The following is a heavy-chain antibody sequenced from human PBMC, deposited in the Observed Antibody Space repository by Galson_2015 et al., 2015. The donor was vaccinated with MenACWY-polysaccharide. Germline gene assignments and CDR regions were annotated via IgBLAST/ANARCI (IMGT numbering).Heavy chain of an antibody. D-gene: IGHD2-15*01. CDR1: GFSFSPYW. Sequence: LRLSCAASGFSFSPYWMSWVRQAPGKGLEWVANINQPGRDKYYVDSVRGRFTISRDNAKNSVYLQMDSLRAEDTAVYYCARPSSGGSYYNDWGQGTLVTVSS. CDR3: ARPSSGGSYYND. V-gene: IGHV3-7*01. J-gene: IGHJ4*02. CDR2: INQPGRDK.